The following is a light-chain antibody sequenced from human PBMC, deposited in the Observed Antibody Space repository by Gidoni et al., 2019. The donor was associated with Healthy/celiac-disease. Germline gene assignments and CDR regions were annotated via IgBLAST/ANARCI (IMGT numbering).Light chain of an antibody. Sequence: RMTESPSSLSASVGDRVTITCRASQSISSYLNWYQQKPGKAPKLLIYAASSLQSGVPSRFSGSGSGTDFTLTISSLQPEDFATYYCQQSYSTPPVTFGGGTKVEIK. CDR2: AAS. V-gene: IGKV1-39*01. CDR1: QSISSY. CDR3: QQSYSTPPVT. J-gene: IGKJ4*01.